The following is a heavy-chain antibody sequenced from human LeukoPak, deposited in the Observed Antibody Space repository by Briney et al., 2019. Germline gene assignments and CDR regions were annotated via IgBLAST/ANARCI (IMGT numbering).Heavy chain of an antibody. J-gene: IGHJ6*02. V-gene: IGHV4-59*01. Sequence: PSETLSLTCTVSGGSISSYYWSWIRQPPGKGLEWIGYIYYNGGTNYNPSLESRLTMSVDTSKNQFSLKLSSVTAADTAVYYCAKRINRAYCGGDCYGHGGMDVWGQGTTVTVSS. D-gene: IGHD2-21*02. CDR1: GGSISSYY. CDR2: IYYNGGT. CDR3: AKRINRAYCGGDCYGHGGMDV.